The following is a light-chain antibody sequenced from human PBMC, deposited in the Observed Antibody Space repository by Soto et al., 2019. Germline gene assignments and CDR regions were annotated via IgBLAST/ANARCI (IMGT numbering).Light chain of an antibody. CDR3: QRRSNWPPMYT. V-gene: IGKV3-11*01. CDR2: DAS. Sequence: EIVLTQSPVTLSLSPGERATLSCRASQSVSSYLAWYQQKPGQAPRLLIYDASNRATGIPARFSGSGSGTDCTLTISSLEPEDFALYFCQRRSNWPPMYTFGQGTKLEIK. CDR1: QSVSSY. J-gene: IGKJ2*01.